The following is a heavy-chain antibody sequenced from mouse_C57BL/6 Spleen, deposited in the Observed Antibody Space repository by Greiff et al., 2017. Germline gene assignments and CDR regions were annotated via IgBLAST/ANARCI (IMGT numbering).Heavy chain of an antibody. V-gene: IGHV1-5*01. J-gene: IGHJ4*01. CDR3: TLSHYYGSSYGEYAMDY. D-gene: IGHD1-1*01. CDR1: GYTFTSYW. CDR2: IYPGNSDT. Sequence: DVQLQESGTVLARPGASVKMSCKTSGYTFTSYWLHWVKQRPGQGLEWIGAIYPGNSDTSYNQKFKGKAKLTAVTSASTAYMELSSLTNEDSAVYYCTLSHYYGSSYGEYAMDYWGQGTSVTVSS.